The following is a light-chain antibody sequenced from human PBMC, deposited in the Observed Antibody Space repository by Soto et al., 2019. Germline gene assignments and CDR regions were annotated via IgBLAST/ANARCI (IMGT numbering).Light chain of an antibody. CDR3: QHYNSYSEA. CDR2: AAS. V-gene: IGKV1-9*01. Sequence: DIQLTQSPSFLAASVGDRVTITCRASQGISSYLAWYQQKPGKAPKLLIYAASTLQSGVPSRFSGSGSGTEFTLTISSLQPDDFATYYCQHYNSYSEAFGKGTKADIK. J-gene: IGKJ1*01. CDR1: QGISSY.